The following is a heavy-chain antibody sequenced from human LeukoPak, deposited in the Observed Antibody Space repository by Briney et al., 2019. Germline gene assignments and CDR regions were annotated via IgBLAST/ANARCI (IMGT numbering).Heavy chain of an antibody. D-gene: IGHD3-10*01. V-gene: IGHV3-33*01. J-gene: IGHJ4*02. CDR3: VRDDSGSVIRGVLHY. CDR2: IYLDGSKI. Sequence: GGSLRLSCTASGFTLSSYAIHWVRQAPGKGLEWVSVIYLDGSKIYYADSVKGRFTLSRDNSKNALYLQMNSLIAEDTAVYYCVRDDSGSVIRGVLHYWGQGALVTVSS. CDR1: GFTLSSYA.